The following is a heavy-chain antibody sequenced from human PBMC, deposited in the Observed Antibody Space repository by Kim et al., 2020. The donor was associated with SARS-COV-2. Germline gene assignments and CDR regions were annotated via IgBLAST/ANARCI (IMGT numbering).Heavy chain of an antibody. CDR3: AKGLWFGEFILPPLYFDY. J-gene: IGHJ4*02. D-gene: IGHD3-10*01. V-gene: IGHV3-23*01. Sequence: NGRFTISRDNSKNTLYLQMNSLRAEDTAVYYCAKGLWFGEFILPPLYFDYWGQGTLVTVSS.